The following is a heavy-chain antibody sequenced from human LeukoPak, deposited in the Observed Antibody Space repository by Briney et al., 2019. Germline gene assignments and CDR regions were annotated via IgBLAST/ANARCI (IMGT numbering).Heavy chain of an antibody. CDR1: GFTFSSYS. CDR2: ISSSSSYI. CDR3: ARASGDCSSPRDPMCRSYWYFDL. V-gene: IGHV3-21*01. Sequence: GGSLRLSCAASGFTFSSYSVNWVRQAPGKGLEWVSSISSSSSYIYYADSVKGRFTISRDNAKNSLYLQMNSLRAEDTAVYYCARASGDCSSPRDPMCRSYWYFDLWGRGTLVTVSS. D-gene: IGHD2-21*02. J-gene: IGHJ2*01.